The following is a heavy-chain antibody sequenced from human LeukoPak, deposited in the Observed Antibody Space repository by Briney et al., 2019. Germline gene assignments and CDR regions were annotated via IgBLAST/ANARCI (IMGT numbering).Heavy chain of an antibody. Sequence: GGSLRLSCVASGFNISPFWMTWVRQAPDKGLEWVANIRGDGSRLYYVDSVKGRFTISRDNAKNSLYLQMSNLRADDTSMYYCARDRNYCSSDRCYDAFDIWGQGTMVTVSS. CDR3: ARDRNYCSSDRCYDAFDI. D-gene: IGHD2-15*01. J-gene: IGHJ3*02. V-gene: IGHV3-7*01. CDR1: GFNISPFW. CDR2: IRGDGSRL.